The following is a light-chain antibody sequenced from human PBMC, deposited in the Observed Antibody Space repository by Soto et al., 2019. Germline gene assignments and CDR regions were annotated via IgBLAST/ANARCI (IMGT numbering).Light chain of an antibody. CDR3: QHYYNYPYS. CDR1: QSVGSY. J-gene: IGKJ2*01. Sequence: AIRMTQSPSSLSASTGDRVTVTCRASQSVGSYLAWYQQKPGAAPKLLIYAASTLHIGVPSRFTGSGYGTDFTLTISCLQSEDFATYYCQHYYNYPYSFG. CDR2: AAS. V-gene: IGKV1-8*01.